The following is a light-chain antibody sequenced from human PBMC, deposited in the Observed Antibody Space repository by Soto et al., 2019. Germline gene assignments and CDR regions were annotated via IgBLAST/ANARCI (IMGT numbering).Light chain of an antibody. V-gene: IGLV2-14*03. J-gene: IGLJ1*01. CDR3: VSYTSSTSYV. Sequence: QSVLSQPASVSGSPGESITISCTGTSSDVGGSNFVSWYQQHPGKPPKLIIYDVANRPSGVSNRFSGSKSGSTASLIISRLQTDDEADYYCVSYTSSTSYVLGTGTKVTV. CDR1: SSDVGGSNF. CDR2: DVA.